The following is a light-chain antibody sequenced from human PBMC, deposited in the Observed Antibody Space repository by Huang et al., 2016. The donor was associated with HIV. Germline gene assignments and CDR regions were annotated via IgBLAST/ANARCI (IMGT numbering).Light chain of an antibody. CDR2: AAS. J-gene: IGKJ1*01. Sequence: EIVMTQSPATLSVSPGERATLSCRASQSVSSNLAWSQQKPGQSPRLLIYAASTRATGSPARFSGSGSGTEFTLTISSLQSEDFAVYYCQQYNNWPRTFGQGTKVEIK. CDR3: QQYNNWPRT. V-gene: IGKV3-15*01. CDR1: QSVSSN.